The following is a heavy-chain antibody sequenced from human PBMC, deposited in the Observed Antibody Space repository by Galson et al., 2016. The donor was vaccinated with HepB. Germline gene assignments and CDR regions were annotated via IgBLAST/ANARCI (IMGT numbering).Heavy chain of an antibody. J-gene: IGHJ4*02. D-gene: IGHD3-22*01. Sequence: SLRLSCAASGFTFSIYGMNWVRQAPGKGLEWVSYISGDSSMIYYADSVKGRFTISRDNARNSLYLQMNSLRDEDTAVYYCASSNGYLDHWGQGILSPSPQ. V-gene: IGHV3-48*02. CDR3: ASSNGYLDH. CDR2: ISGDSSMI. CDR1: GFTFSIYG.